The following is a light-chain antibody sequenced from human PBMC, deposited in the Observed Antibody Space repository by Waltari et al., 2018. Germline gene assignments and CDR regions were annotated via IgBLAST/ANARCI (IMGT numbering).Light chain of an antibody. J-gene: IGKJ1*01. CDR3: QHHVRLPAT. CDR2: AAS. V-gene: IGKV3-20*01. Sequence: IVLTQSPGTLSLSPGESATLSCRASQSISKYLAWYQQRPGQAPRLLISAASNRATGIPDRFSGGGSGTDFSLTISRLEPEDFAVYYCQHHVRLPATFGQGTKVEIK. CDR1: QSISKY.